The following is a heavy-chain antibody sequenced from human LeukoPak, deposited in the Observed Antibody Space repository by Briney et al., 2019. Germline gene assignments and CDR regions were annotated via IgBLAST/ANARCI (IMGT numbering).Heavy chain of an antibody. Sequence: PSETLSLTCAVYGGSFSGYYWSWIRQPPGKGLEWIGEINHSGSTHYNPSLKSRVTISVDTSKNQFSLKLSSVTAADTAVYYCASGVGAMNFDYWGQGTLVTVSS. J-gene: IGHJ4*02. CDR2: INHSGST. V-gene: IGHV4-34*01. CDR1: GGSFSGYY. D-gene: IGHD1-26*01. CDR3: ASGVGAMNFDY.